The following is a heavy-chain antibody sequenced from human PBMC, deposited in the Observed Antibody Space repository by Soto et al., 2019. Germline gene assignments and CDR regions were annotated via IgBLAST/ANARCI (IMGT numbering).Heavy chain of an antibody. CDR1: GYTLPELS. D-gene: IGHD2-2*01. CDR3: ATGGISRTREDYYYGMDV. CDR2: FDPEDGET. V-gene: IGHV1-24*01. J-gene: IGHJ6*02. Sequence: QVQLVQSGAEVKKPAASVKVSCKVSGYTLPELSMHWVRQAPGKGLEWMGGFDPEDGETIYAQKFQGRVTMTEDTSTDTANMELSSMRSADKAVYYCATGGISRTREDYYYGMDVWGQGPTVTVSS.